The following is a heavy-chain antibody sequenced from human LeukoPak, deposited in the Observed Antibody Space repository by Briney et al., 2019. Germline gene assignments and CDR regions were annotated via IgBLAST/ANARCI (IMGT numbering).Heavy chain of an antibody. D-gene: IGHD5-18*01. CDR1: GFTFSNYY. J-gene: IGHJ4*02. Sequence: GGSLRLSCAASGFTFSNYYMGWIRQAPGKGLEWVSYISRSGDSTHYADSVKGRFTISRDNAKNSLFLEMNSLRAEDTAMYYCAKDRDTAMEIDQWGQGTLVTVSS. CDR2: ISRSGDST. CDR3: AKDRDTAMEIDQ. V-gene: IGHV3-11*04.